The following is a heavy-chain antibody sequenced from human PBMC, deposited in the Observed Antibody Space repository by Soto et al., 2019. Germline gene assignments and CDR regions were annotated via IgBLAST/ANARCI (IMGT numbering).Heavy chain of an antibody. V-gene: IGHV3-30*18. CDR1: GFTFSSYG. Sequence: GGSLRLSCAASGFTFSSYGMHWVRQAPGKGLEWVAVISYDGSNKYYADSVKGRFTISRDNSKNTLYLQMNSLRAEDTAVYYCAKDSSGYDFGDAFDIWGQGTMVTVSS. D-gene: IGHD5-12*01. CDR3: AKDSSGYDFGDAFDI. CDR2: ISYDGSNK. J-gene: IGHJ3*02.